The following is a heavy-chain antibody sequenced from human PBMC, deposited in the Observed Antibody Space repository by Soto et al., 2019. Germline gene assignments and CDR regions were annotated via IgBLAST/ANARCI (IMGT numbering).Heavy chain of an antibody. Sequence: EVQLLESGGGLVQPGGSLRLSCAASGFTFSSYAMSWVRQAPGKGLEWVSAISGSGGSTYYADSVKGRFTISRDNSKNTLYLQMNSLRAEDTAVYYCSSVWLPIAARFDYWGQGTLVTVSS. CDR3: SSVWLPIAARFDY. V-gene: IGHV3-23*01. J-gene: IGHJ4*02. CDR1: GFTFSSYA. D-gene: IGHD6-6*01. CDR2: ISGSGGST.